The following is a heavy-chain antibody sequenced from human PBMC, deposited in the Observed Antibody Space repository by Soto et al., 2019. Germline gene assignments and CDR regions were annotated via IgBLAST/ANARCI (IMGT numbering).Heavy chain of an antibody. Sequence: SGTLSLTCTVSGASISSYYWSWVRQPPGKGLEWIGHISYSGSTNYNPSLKSRVTISGDTSKNQFSLQVRSVTAADTAVYYCARSTSDYSTSWFGPWGQGTLVTVSS. CDR1: GASISSYY. CDR3: ARSTSDYSTSWFGP. D-gene: IGHD4-4*01. V-gene: IGHV4-59*01. CDR2: ISYSGST. J-gene: IGHJ5*02.